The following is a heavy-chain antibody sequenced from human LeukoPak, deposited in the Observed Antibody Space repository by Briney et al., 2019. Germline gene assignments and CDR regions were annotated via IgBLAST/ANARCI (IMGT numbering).Heavy chain of an antibody. D-gene: IGHD2-2*01. J-gene: IGHJ4*02. Sequence: SETLSLTCTVSGGSVSSGSYYWSWIRQPPGKGLEWIGEINHSGSTNYNPSLKSRVTISVDTSKNQFSLKLSSVTAADTAVYYCARGTSVVVPAAAMALNYWGQGTLVTVSS. CDR3: ARGTSVVVPAAAMALNY. CDR1: GGSVSSGSYY. V-gene: IGHV4-39*07. CDR2: INHSGST.